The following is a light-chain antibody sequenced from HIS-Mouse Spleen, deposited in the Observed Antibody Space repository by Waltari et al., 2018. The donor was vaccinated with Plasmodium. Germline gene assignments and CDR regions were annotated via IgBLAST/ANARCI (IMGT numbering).Light chain of an antibody. CDR2: EVS. CDR1: RSAVGGYNY. V-gene: IGLV2-8*01. CDR3: SSYAGSNNLV. Sequence: QSALTQPPSASGSPGQSVTISCTGTRSAVGGYNYVPWYPQPPGKAPKLMIYEVSKRPSGVPDRFSGSKSGNTASLTVSGLQAEDEADYYCSSYAGSNNLVFGGGTKLTVL. J-gene: IGLJ2*01.